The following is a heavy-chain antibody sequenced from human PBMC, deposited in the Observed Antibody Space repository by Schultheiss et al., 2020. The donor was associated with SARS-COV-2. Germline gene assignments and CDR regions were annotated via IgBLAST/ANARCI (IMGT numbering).Heavy chain of an antibody. V-gene: IGHV3-48*01. D-gene: IGHD5-18*01. CDR2: ISSSSASI. Sequence: GESLKISCAASGFTFSSFAMHWVRQAPGKGLEWVSYISSSSASIYYADSVKGRSTISRDNAKNSLFLQMNSLRAEDTAVYYCAREQIVQLWSMAYFDYWGQGTLVTVSS. CDR3: AREQIVQLWSMAYFDY. J-gene: IGHJ4*02. CDR1: GFTFSSFA.